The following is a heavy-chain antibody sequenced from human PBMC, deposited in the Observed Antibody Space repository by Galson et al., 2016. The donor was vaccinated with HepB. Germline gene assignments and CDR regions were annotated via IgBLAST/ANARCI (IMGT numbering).Heavy chain of an antibody. D-gene: IGHD6-13*01. V-gene: IGHV3-53*01. CDR1: GFIVSSND. CDR3: AVRYSSIWYFQY. Sequence: SLRLSCAASGFIVSSNDMSWVRQAPGKGLEWVSVLYSGGSTYYADSVKGRFTISRDNSKNTLYLQMNSLGAEDTAIYYCAVRYSSIWYFQYWGRGTLVSISS. CDR2: LYSGGST. J-gene: IGHJ1*01.